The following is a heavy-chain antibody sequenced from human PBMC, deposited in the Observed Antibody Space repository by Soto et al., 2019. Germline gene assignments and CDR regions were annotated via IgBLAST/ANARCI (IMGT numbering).Heavy chain of an antibody. V-gene: IGHV3-23*01. CDR3: AKHITMVRGVKGDDAFDI. J-gene: IGHJ3*02. CDR2: ISGSGGST. D-gene: IGHD3-10*01. CDR1: GFTFSSYA. Sequence: SLRLSCAASGFTFSSYAMSWVRQAPGKGLEWVSAISGSGGSTYYADSVKGRFTISRDNSKNTLYLQMNSLRAEDTAVYYCAKHITMVRGVKGDDAFDIWGEGTIVSV.